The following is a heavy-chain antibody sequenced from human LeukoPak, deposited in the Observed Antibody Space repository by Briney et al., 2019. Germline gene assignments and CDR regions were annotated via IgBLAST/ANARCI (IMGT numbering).Heavy chain of an antibody. CDR3: ARVASSVPDY. J-gene: IGHJ4*02. D-gene: IGHD3-10*01. V-gene: IGHV4-39*07. CDR1: GGSISSTSKY. CDR2: IYYSGDT. Sequence: PSETLSLTCSVSGGSISSTSKYWGWIRQPPGKGLEWIGSIYYSGDTYYNPSLRSRVIISVDTSKNQFSLKLTSVTAADTAVYYCARVASSVPDYWGQGTLVTVSP.